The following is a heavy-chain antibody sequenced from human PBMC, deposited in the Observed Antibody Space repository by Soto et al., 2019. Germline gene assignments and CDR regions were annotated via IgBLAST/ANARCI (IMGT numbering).Heavy chain of an antibody. V-gene: IGHV4-34*01. CDR2: INHSGST. CDR3: AGGGRGDAMDV. CDR1: GGSFSGYY. Sequence: QVQLQQWGAGLLKPSETLSLTCAVYGGSFSGYYWSWIRQPPGKGLEWIGDINHSGSTNYNPSLKSLLPISVATSKNPFSLKLSSVTAADTAVYYCAGGGRGDAMDVWGQGTTVTVSS. D-gene: IGHD3-10*01. J-gene: IGHJ6*02.